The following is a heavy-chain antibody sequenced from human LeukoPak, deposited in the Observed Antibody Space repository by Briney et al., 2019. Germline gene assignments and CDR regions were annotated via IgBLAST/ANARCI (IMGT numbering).Heavy chain of an antibody. D-gene: IGHD1-7*01. Sequence: PSETLSLTCTVSGGSISTGGYYWVWVRQPPGKVLEWIGTIRYSGSTYYNASLKSRVAISVDTSKKLLSLMLSSVTAADTAVYYCARHQELTTHVYWGQGTLVTVSS. CDR2: IRYSGST. CDR1: GGSISTGGYY. V-gene: IGHV4-39*01. CDR3: ARHQELTTHVY. J-gene: IGHJ4*02.